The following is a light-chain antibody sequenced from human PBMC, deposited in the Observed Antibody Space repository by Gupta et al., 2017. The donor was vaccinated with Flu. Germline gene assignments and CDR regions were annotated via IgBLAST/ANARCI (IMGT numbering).Light chain of an antibody. CDR3: QQVYNLLWT. CDR1: QNIGNY. J-gene: IGKJ1*01. V-gene: IGKV1-39*01. CDR2: YPS. Sequence: DIQVTHSPSSLSTFVGCRVTITCQTNQNIGNYLNWYQQRPGKAPNRLIHYPSTLQSGVPSRFSGGGSGTHFSLTIDNVQPEDFVTYHCQQVYNLLWTFGRGTKV.